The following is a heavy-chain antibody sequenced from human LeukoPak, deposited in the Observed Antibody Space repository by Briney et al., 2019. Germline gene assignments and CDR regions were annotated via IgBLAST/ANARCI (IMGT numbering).Heavy chain of an antibody. J-gene: IGHJ5*02. CDR3: VRRLTAVATSTLDP. CDR2: INHSGST. Sequence: SVTLSLTCAVYGGSFSGYYWSWIRQPPGKGLEWIGEINHSGSTNYHPSLKSRVTISVDTSKNQFSLKLSSVTAADTAVYYCVRRLTAVATSTLDPSGQGTLVTVSS. D-gene: IGHD5-12*01. CDR1: GGSFSGYY. V-gene: IGHV4-34*01.